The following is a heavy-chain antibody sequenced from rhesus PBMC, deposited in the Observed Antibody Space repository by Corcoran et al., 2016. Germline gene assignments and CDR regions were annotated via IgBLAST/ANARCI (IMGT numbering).Heavy chain of an antibody. J-gene: IGHJ4*01. CDR2: IYGSGSST. Sequence: QLQLQESGPGLVKPSETLSVTCAVSGGSISSSYWSWIRQAPGKGLEWIGCIYGSGSSTNSNPSLKSRVTLSVDTSKNQLSLKLSSVTTADTAVYYCASSNFWTAEILDYWGQGVLVTVSS. D-gene: IGHD3-3*01. CDR3: ASSNFWTAEILDY. V-gene: IGHV4-169*01. CDR1: GGSISSSY.